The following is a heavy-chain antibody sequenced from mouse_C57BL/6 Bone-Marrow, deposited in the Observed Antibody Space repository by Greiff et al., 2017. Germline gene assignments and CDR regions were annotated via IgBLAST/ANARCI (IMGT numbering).Heavy chain of an antibody. CDR3: KTISITTVEGNWDFDV. CDR1: GYSFTDYN. D-gene: IGHD1-1*01. CDR2: INPNYGTT. Sequence: VQLQQSGPELVKPGASVKISCKASGYSFTDYNMNWVKQSNGKSLEWIGVINPNYGTTSYNQKFKGKATLTVDQSSSTAYMKLNSLTSEDSAVXYCKTISITTVEGNWDFDVWGTGTTVTVSS. J-gene: IGHJ1*03. V-gene: IGHV1-39*01.